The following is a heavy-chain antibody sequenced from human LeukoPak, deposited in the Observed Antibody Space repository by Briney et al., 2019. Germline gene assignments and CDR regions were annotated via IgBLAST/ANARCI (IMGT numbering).Heavy chain of an antibody. V-gene: IGHV4-59*01. J-gene: IGHJ2*01. CDR3: ARTGGVKDHGDPGRYFDL. D-gene: IGHD4-17*01. CDR2: IYYSGST. Sequence: SETLSLTCTVSGGSISSYYWSWIRQPPGKGLEWIGYIYYSGSTNYNPSLKSRVTISVDTSKNQFSLKLSSVTAADTAVYYCARTGGVKDHGDPGRYFDLWGRGTLVTVSS. CDR1: GGSISSYY.